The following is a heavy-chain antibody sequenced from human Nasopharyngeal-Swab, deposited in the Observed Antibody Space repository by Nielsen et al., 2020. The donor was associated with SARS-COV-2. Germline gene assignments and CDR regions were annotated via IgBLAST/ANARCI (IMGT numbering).Heavy chain of an antibody. Sequence: SVKVSCKASGGTFSSYAISWVRQAPGQGLEWMGGIIPIFGTANYAQKFQGRVTITADESTSTAYMELSSLRSEDTAVYYCARGSGYSSSWYQTGGDYWGQGTLVTVSS. J-gene: IGHJ4*02. V-gene: IGHV1-69*13. CDR3: ARGSGYSSSWYQTGGDY. D-gene: IGHD6-13*01. CDR1: GGTFSSYA. CDR2: IIPIFGTA.